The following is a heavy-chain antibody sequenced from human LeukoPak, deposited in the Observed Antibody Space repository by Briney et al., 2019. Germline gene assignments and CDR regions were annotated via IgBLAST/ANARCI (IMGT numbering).Heavy chain of an antibody. CDR3: ARDKAYGMDV. CDR2: ISYDGSNK. J-gene: IGHJ6*02. CDR1: GFTFSSYG. V-gene: IGHV3-30*03. Sequence: GRSLRLSCAASGFTFSSYGMHWVRQAPGKGLEWVAVISYDGSNKYYADSVKGRFTISRDNAKNTLYLQMNSLRAEDTAVYYCARDKAYGMDVWGQGTTVSVSS.